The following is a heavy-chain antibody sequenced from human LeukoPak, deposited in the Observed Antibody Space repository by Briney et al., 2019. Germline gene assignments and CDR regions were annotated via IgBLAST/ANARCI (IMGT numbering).Heavy chain of an antibody. CDR1: GYTFTNYA. CDR2: LDTNSGSP. Sequence: ASMKVSCKASGYTFTNYAINWLRQAPGQGFEWLGWLDTNSGSPTYAQGFTERFVFSLDTAVSTAYLQISSLKAEDTATYYCARGVTYCGGDCQLYWGQGTLVTVSS. V-gene: IGHV7-4-1*02. D-gene: IGHD2-21*02. CDR3: ARGVTYCGGDCQLY. J-gene: IGHJ4*02.